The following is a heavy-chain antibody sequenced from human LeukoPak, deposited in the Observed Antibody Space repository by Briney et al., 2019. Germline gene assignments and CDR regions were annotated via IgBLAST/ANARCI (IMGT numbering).Heavy chain of an antibody. Sequence: GASVKVSCKASGGTFSSYAISWVRQAPGQGLEWMGGIIPIFGTANYAQKFQGRDTITTDESTSTAYMELSSLRSEDTAVYYCARVRDGYNSNWFDPWGQGTLVTVSS. D-gene: IGHD5-24*01. CDR3: ARVRDGYNSNWFDP. J-gene: IGHJ5*02. CDR2: IIPIFGTA. CDR1: GGTFSSYA. V-gene: IGHV1-69*05.